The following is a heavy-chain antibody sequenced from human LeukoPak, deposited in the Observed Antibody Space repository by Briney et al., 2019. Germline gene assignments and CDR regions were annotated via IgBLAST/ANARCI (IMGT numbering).Heavy chain of an antibody. CDR1: GFTFSSYS. Sequence: GGSLRLSCAASGFTFSSYSMNWVRQAPGKGLEWVSYISSSTSTIYYADSVKGRFTISRDNAKNSLYLQMNSLRAEDTAVYYCARGMWELPPDYWGQGTLVTVSS. D-gene: IGHD1-26*01. V-gene: IGHV3-48*04. J-gene: IGHJ4*02. CDR2: ISSSTSTI. CDR3: ARGMWELPPDY.